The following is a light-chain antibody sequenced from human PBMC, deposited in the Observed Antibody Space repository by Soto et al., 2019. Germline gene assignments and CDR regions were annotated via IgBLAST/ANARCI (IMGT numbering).Light chain of an antibody. V-gene: IGLV2-14*01. CDR3: SSWTTSSTLV. Sequence: QSALTQPASVSGSPGQSITISCTGTSIDIGTYDYVSWYQQHPGKAPKLMIYDVNNRPSGVSNRFSGSKSGNTASLTISGLQAEDEADYYCSSWTTSSTLVFGGGTKVTVL. CDR2: DVN. J-gene: IGLJ2*01. CDR1: SIDIGTYDY.